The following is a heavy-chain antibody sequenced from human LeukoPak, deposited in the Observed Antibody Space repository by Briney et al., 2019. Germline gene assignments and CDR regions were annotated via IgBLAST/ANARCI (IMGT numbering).Heavy chain of an antibody. Sequence: SETLSLTCTVSGGSISSGGYYWSWIRQHPGKGLEWIGYIYYSGSTYYNPSLKSRVTISVDTSKNQFSLKLSSVTAADTAVYYCARGIITGTAFDYWGQGTPVTVSS. J-gene: IGHJ4*02. V-gene: IGHV4-31*03. CDR1: GGSISSGGYY. D-gene: IGHD1-20*01. CDR2: IYYSGST. CDR3: ARGIITGTAFDY.